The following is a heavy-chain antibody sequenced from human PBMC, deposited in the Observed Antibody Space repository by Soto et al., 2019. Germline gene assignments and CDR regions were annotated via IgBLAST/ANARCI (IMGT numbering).Heavy chain of an antibody. CDR1: GDSISSNSAA. CDR2: TYYRSKWYN. V-gene: IGHV6-1*01. J-gene: IGHJ4*02. CDR3: ARDREFGSSWTRHFDY. D-gene: IGHD6-13*01. Sequence: SQTLSLTCAISGDSISSNSAAWNWIRQSPSRGLEWLGRTYYRSKWYNDYAVSVKSRITINPDTSKNQFSLQLNSVTPEDTAVYYCARDREFGSSWTRHFDYWGQGTLVTVSS.